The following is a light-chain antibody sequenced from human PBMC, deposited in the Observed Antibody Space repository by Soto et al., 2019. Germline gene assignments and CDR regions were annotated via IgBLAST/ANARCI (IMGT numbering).Light chain of an antibody. J-gene: IGKJ3*01. CDR2: GAS. V-gene: IGKV3-20*01. CDR3: QQYGSSPPIT. CDR1: QSVSSSY. Sequence: EIVLTQSPGTLSLSPGERATLSCRASQSVSSSYLAWYQQKPGQAPRLLIYGASSRATGIPDRFSGSGSGTDFYLTISRLEPEDFAVYYCQQYGSSPPITFGPGTKVDIK.